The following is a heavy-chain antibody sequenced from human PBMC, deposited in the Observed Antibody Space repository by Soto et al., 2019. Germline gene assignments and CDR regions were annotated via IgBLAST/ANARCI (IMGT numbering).Heavy chain of an antibody. Sequence: PSETLSLTCTVSGGSISNYYWSWIRQPPGKALEWIGHIYHSGGTNYNPSLKSRVTISVDTSKNQFSLKLTSVTAADTAVYYCARDYDYSRMDVWGQGTTVTVSS. CDR2: IYHSGGT. D-gene: IGHD6-13*01. V-gene: IGHV4-59*01. J-gene: IGHJ6*02. CDR1: GGSISNYY. CDR3: ARDYDYSRMDV.